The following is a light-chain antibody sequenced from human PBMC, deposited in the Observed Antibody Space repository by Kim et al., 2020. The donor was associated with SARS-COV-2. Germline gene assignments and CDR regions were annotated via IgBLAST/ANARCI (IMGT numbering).Light chain of an antibody. V-gene: IGKV3-20*01. Sequence: STGEGATLSCRASQSVSSTYLAWYQQKPGQAPRLLIYGAANRATDIPNRFRGSESGTDFTLTITRLEPEDFAVYYCQQSGSSPWTFGQGTKVDIK. CDR2: GAA. CDR1: QSVSSTY. CDR3: QQSGSSPWT. J-gene: IGKJ1*01.